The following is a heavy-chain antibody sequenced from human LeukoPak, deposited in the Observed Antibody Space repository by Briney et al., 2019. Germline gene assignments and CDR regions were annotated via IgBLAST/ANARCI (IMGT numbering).Heavy chain of an antibody. CDR1: GFTFSSYW. D-gene: IGHD1-26*01. CDR3: ARNSGTNP. CDR2: IKQDGSEK. V-gene: IGHV3-7*01. J-gene: IGHJ5*02. Sequence: GGSLRLSCEASGFTFSSYWMSWVRKPPGKGLEWVANIKQDGSEKYYVDSVKGRFTISRDNAKNSLYLQMNSLRAEDTAVYYCARNSGTNPWGQGTLVTVSS.